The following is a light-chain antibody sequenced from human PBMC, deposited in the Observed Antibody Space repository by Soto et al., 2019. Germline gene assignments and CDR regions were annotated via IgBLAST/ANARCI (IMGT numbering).Light chain of an antibody. J-gene: IGLJ3*02. CDR1: SSDVGGYNY. V-gene: IGLV2-14*01. CDR3: SSYTIRGTLVL. Sequence: QSVLTQPASVSGSPGQSITISCTGTSSDVGGYNYVSWYQQYPGKAPKLMIYEVSNRPSGVSNRFSGSKSGNTASLTISGLQAEDEADYYCSSYTIRGTLVLFGGGTKLTV. CDR2: EVS.